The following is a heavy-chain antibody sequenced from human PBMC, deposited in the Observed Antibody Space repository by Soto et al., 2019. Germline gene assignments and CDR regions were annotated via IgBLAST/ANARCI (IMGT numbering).Heavy chain of an antibody. D-gene: IGHD2-15*01. J-gene: IGHJ5*02. V-gene: IGHV4-39*02. Sequence: PSETLSLTCTVSGGSISSGNYYWGWIRQPPGKGLEWIASIHHSGTTYYNPSLKSPVTISVDTSKNQFSLKLNPVTAADTALYYCAKEPATYFGSNWFDPWGQGTLVTVSS. CDR3: AKEPATYFGSNWFDP. CDR1: GGSISSGNYY. CDR2: IHHSGTT.